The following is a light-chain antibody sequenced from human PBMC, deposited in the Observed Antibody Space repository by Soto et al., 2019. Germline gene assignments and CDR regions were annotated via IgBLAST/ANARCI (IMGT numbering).Light chain of an antibody. V-gene: IGLV1-44*01. CDR3: AACDDSLNGVV. J-gene: IGLJ2*01. Sequence: QSVLTQPPSASGTPGETVTISCSGTSSNLAGYTVNWYHQVPGAAPKVLIYSNNQRPSGVPDRISGSKSGTSASLAISGLQSEDEGDYYCAACDDSLNGVVFGGGTKLTVL. CDR1: SSNLAGYT. CDR2: SNN.